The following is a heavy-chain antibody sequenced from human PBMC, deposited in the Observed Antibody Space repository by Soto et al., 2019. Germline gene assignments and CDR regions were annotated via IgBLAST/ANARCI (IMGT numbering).Heavy chain of an antibody. Sequence: LVQSGPDVKTPGTSVKVSCKTSVFTFGSSSVQWVRQVRGQRLEWIGWIVVASGYSNVAQKLQDRVSLTRDLSTNTAFMELSSLTSEDSAMYYCAADVIGVAGDFDHWGQGPLVSVSS. J-gene: IGHJ4*02. D-gene: IGHD6-19*01. CDR2: IVVASGYS. CDR3: AADVIGVAGDFDH. CDR1: VFTFGSSS. V-gene: IGHV1-58*01.